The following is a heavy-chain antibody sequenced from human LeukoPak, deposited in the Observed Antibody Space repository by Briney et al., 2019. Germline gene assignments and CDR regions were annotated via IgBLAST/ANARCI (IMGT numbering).Heavy chain of an antibody. J-gene: IGHJ6*02. CDR3: ARGLVDIVVVPAAIPGYYYYGMDV. V-gene: IGHV3-30-3*01. D-gene: IGHD2-2*02. CDR2: ISYDGSNK. CDR1: GFTFSSYA. Sequence: PGGSLRLSCAASGFTFSSYAMHWVRQAPGKGLEWVAVISYDGSNKYYADSVKGRFTISRDNSKNSLYLQMNSLRAEDTAVYYCARGLVDIVVVPAAIPGYYYYGMDVWGQGTTVTVSS.